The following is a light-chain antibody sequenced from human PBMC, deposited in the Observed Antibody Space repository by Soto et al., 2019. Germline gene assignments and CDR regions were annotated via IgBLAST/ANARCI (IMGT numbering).Light chain of an antibody. CDR3: QQYGSSPAT. J-gene: IGKJ4*01. CDR2: GAS. V-gene: IGKV3-20*01. CDR1: QSVSSSY. Sequence: EIVLTQSPGTLSLSPGERATLSCRAIQSVSSSYLAWYQQKPGQAPRLLIYGASSRATGIPDRFSGSGSGTDFTLTISRLEPEDFAVYYCQQYGSSPATFGGGTKVDIK.